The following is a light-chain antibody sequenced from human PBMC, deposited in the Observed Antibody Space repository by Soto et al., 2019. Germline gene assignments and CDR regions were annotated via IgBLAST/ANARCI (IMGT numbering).Light chain of an antibody. Sequence: QSALTQPPSASGSPGQSVTISCTGSSSDIGGYDFVSWYQQHPGKVPKLLIYEVTKRPSGVPDRFSGYKSGNTASLTVSGLQADDEADYYCCSHAGSKNYYLFGPGTKLTVL. V-gene: IGLV2-8*01. CDR2: EVT. CDR1: SSDIGGYDF. CDR3: CSHAGSKNYYL. J-gene: IGLJ1*01.